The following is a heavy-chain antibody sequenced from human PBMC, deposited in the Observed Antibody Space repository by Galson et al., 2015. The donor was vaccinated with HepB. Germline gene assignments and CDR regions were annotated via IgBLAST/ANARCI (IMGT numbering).Heavy chain of an antibody. CDR2: ISSNGGST. D-gene: IGHD4-17*01. CDR3: AREGDDYGDYVSGDYYGMDV. Sequence: SLRLPCAASGFTFSRNAMHWVRQAPAKGLAYVSGISSNGGSTYYADSVKGRFTISRDNSKNTLYLQMNGLRAEDTAVYYCAREGDDYGDYVSGDYYGMDVWGQGTTVTVSS. J-gene: IGHJ6*02. V-gene: IGHV3-64*04. CDR1: GFTFSRNA.